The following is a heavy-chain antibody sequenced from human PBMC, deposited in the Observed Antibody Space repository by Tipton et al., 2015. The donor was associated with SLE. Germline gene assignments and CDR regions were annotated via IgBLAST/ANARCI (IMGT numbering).Heavy chain of an antibody. J-gene: IGHJ6*02. CDR2: IYHSGST. V-gene: IGHV4-38-2*01. Sequence: LRLSCAVSGYSISSGYYWGWIRQPPGKGLEWIGSIYHSGSTYYNPSLKSRVTISVDTSKNQFSLKLSSVTAADTAVYYCAKIPYSSSWCVSDYYYYYGMDVWGQGTTVTVSS. D-gene: IGHD6-13*01. CDR1: GYSISSGYY. CDR3: AKIPYSSSWCVSDYYYYYGMDV.